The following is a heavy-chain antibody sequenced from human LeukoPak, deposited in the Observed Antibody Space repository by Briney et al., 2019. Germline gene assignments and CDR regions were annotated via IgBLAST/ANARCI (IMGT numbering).Heavy chain of an antibody. D-gene: IGHD1-26*01. CDR1: GGSITTGAFS. Sequence: PSQTLSLTCGVSGGSITTGAFSWSWIRQPPGKGLEWIGYIYHSGSTFYNPSLKSRVTISLDRSRNQFSLKLSSVTAADTAVYYCARATWELLYYGMGVWGQGTTVTVSS. V-gene: IGHV4-30-2*01. J-gene: IGHJ6*02. CDR2: IYHSGST. CDR3: ARATWELLYYGMGV.